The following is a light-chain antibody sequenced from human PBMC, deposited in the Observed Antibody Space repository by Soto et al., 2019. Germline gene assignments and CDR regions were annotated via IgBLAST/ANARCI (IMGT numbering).Light chain of an antibody. CDR3: SSWDDGLRGPV. Sequence: QSALTQPPSASGTPGQRVTISCSGSTSNIGSNYVYWYRQLPGMTPKLLIYKSNQRPSGVPDRFSGSKSGTSASLAISGLRSEDEADYYCSSWDDGLRGPVFGGGTKLTVL. CDR1: TSNIGSNY. CDR2: KSN. J-gene: IGLJ2*01. V-gene: IGLV1-47*01.